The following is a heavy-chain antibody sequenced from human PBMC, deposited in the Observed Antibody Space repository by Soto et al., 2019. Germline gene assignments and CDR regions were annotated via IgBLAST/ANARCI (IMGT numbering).Heavy chain of an antibody. CDR2: INHDGSAE. V-gene: IGHV3-7*03. CDR1: GFTFSSHW. D-gene: IGHD2-2*01. Sequence: GGSLRLSCAASGFTFSSHWMSWIRQAPGKGLEWVANINHDGSAEYYVDSVKGRFTISRDNAKNSLSLQMTSLRAEDTAVYYFASDLATSALDYWRQGTLVTVSS. CDR3: ASDLATSALDY. J-gene: IGHJ4*02.